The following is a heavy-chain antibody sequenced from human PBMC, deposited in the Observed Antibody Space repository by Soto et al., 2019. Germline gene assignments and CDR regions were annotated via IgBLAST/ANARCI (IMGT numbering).Heavy chain of an antibody. CDR2: IYYSGST. D-gene: IGHD5-12*01. J-gene: IGHJ6*02. CDR3: TTDGYIVATISSDGMDV. V-gene: IGHV4-39*02. CDR1: GGSISSSSYY. Sequence: SLTCTVSGGSISSSSYYWGWIRQPPGKGLECIGSIYYSGSTYYNPSLKSRVTISVDTSKNQFSLKLSSVTAADTAVYYCTTDGYIVATISSDGMDVWGQGXTVTVSS.